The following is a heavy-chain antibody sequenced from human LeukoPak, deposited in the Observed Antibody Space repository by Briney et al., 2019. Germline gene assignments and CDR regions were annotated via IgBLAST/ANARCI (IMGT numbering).Heavy chain of an antibody. J-gene: IGHJ4*02. CDR1: GFTFSIYG. V-gene: IGHV3-64*01. CDR3: ARDAGGYYDY. CDR2: VSLNGDVT. D-gene: IGHD3-22*01. Sequence: GRSLRLSCAASGFTFSIYGLHWVRQAPGQGLEYVSAVSLNGDVTYYANSVKGRFTISRDNSKNTLFLQMGSLRPEDMAVYYCARDAGGYYDYWGQGTLVTVSS.